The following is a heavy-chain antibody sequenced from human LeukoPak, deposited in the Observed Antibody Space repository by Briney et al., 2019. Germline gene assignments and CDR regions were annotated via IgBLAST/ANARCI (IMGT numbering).Heavy chain of an antibody. CDR1: GFTFSSYS. Sequence: KPGGSLRLSCAASGFTFSSYSMNWVRQAPGKGLEWVSSISSSSSCIYYADSVKGRFTISRDNAKNSLYLQMNSLRAEDTAVYYCARGQTYCSSSSCSPNWFDPWGQGTLVTVSS. V-gene: IGHV3-21*01. CDR3: ARGQTYCSSSSCSPNWFDP. D-gene: IGHD2-2*01. CDR2: ISSSSSCI. J-gene: IGHJ5*02.